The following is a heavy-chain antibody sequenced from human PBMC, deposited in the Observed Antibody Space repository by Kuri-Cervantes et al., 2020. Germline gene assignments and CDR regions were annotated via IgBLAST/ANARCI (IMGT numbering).Heavy chain of an antibody. J-gene: IGHJ5*02. D-gene: IGHD2-15*01. CDR1: GYTLTGYY. CDR2: INPNSGGT. Sequence: ASVKVSCKASGYTLTGYYMHWVRQAPGQGLEWMGWINPNSGGTNYAQKFQGWVTMTRDTSISTAYMELSRLRAEDTAVYYCAKGFESWYPSWFDPWGQGTLVTVSS. V-gene: IGHV1-2*04. CDR3: AKGFESWYPSWFDP.